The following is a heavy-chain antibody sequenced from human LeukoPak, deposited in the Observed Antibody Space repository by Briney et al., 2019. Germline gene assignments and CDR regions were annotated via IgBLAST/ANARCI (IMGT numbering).Heavy chain of an antibody. CDR1: GYTFTNYG. D-gene: IGHD6-19*01. V-gene: IGHV1-18*01. CDR3: ARRSTLYSSGRFYFDY. CDR2: ISAHDSTR. Sequence: ASVKVSCKASGYTFTNYGITWVRQAPGQGLEWMGWISAHDSTRNYALKHEDRVTMTTDTSTSTAYMELRGLRSDDTAVYYCARRSTLYSSGRFYFDYWGQGTLVTVSS. J-gene: IGHJ4*02.